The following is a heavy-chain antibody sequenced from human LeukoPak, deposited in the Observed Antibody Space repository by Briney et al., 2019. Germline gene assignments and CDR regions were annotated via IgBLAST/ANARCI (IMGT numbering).Heavy chain of an antibody. CDR1: GGSIRSGSHY. V-gene: IGHV4-39*02. D-gene: IGHD3-22*01. CDR3: AKRDDSGGNLVDL. CDR2: IYYSGST. J-gene: IGHJ4*02. Sequence: SETLSLTCTVSGGSIRSGSHYWAWIRQPPGKGLEWIGSIYYSGSTYYNPSLENRVTISIDTSKNHFSLKLSSLSAADTSVYYCAKRDDSGGNLVDLWGQGTLVSVSS.